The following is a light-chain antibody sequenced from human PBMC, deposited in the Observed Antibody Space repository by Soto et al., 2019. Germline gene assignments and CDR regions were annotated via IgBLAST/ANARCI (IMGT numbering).Light chain of an antibody. CDR3: QQHNSSPWT. CDR2: AAS. Sequence: AIRMTQSPSSLSASTGDRVTITCRASQGISSYLAWYQQKPGKAPKLLIYAASTLQSGVPSRFSGSGSGTDFTLTISCLQSEDSATYYCQQHNSSPWTFGQGTRVEIK. V-gene: IGKV1-8*01. J-gene: IGKJ1*01. CDR1: QGISSY.